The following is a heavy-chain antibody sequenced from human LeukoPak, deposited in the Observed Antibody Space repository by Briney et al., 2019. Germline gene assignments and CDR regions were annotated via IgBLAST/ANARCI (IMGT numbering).Heavy chain of an antibody. CDR1: GGTFSSYA. J-gene: IGHJ4*02. CDR2: IIPIFGTA. V-gene: IGHV1-69*01. D-gene: IGHD2-15*01. Sequence: GASVKVSCKASGGTFSSYAISWVRQAPGQGLEWMGGIIPIFGTANYAQKFQGRVTITADEPTSTAYMELSSLRSEDTAVYYCARDLAAPYFDYWGQGTLVTVSS. CDR3: ARDLAAPYFDY.